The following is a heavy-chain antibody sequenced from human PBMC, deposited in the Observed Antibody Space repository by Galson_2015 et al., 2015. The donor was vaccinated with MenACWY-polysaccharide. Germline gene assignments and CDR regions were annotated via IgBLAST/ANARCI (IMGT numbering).Heavy chain of an antibody. V-gene: IGHV3-9*01. CDR3: AKDKGGDYWGIFDY. CDR1: GFTFDDYA. Sequence: SLRLSCAASGFTFDDYAMHWVRHAPGKGLEWVSGISWNSGSIGYADSVKGRFTISRDNAKNSLYLQMNSLRAEDTALYYCAKDKGGDYWGIFDYWGQGTLVTVSS. J-gene: IGHJ4*02. CDR2: ISWNSGSI. D-gene: IGHD4-17*01.